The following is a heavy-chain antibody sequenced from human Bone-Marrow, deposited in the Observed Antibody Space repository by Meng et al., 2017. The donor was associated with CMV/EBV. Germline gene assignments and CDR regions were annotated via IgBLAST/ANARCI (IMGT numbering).Heavy chain of an antibody. CDR1: GFTFDDYA. Sequence: GGSLRLSCAASGFTFDDYAMHWVRQAPGKGLEWVSGISWNSGSIGYADSVKGRFTISRDNAKNSLYLQMNSLRAEDTALYYCAKDISLRSRVGFNSFHYWGQGTLVTVSS. CDR2: ISWNSGSI. CDR3: AKDISLRSRVGFNSFHY. V-gene: IGHV3-9*01. J-gene: IGHJ4*02. D-gene: IGHD4-17*01.